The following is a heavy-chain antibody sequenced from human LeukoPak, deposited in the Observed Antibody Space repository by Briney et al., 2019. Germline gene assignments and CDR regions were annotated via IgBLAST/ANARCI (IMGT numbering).Heavy chain of an antibody. CDR1: GFTLSRYY. Sequence: QAGGSLRLSCAASGFTLSRYYMHWVRQAPGKGLVWVSRINSDGSSTTYADSVKGRFTISRDNAKNTLYLQMNSLKVEDTAVYYCTRVFVGDEYSSSGYWGQGTLVTVSS. CDR3: TRVFVGDEYSSSGY. CDR2: INSDGSST. J-gene: IGHJ4*02. V-gene: IGHV3-74*01. D-gene: IGHD6-13*01.